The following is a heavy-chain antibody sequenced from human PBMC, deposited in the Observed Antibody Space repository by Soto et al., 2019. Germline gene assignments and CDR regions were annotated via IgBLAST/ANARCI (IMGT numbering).Heavy chain of an antibody. Sequence: XTLSLTCVVSDGSISTYYWWTWVRQPPVKGLELIGKMFHSGGADYSPSLKSRVTISSDSSKNHFSLSLTAVTSADTAVYYCATGNVDSMLEYWGQGTQGTVS. D-gene: IGHD3-3*01. CDR2: MFHSGGA. CDR1: DGSISTYYW. J-gene: IGHJ4*02. V-gene: IGHV4-4*02. CDR3: ATGNVDSMLEY.